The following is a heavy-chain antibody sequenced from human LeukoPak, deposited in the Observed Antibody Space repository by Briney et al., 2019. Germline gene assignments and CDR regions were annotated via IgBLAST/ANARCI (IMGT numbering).Heavy chain of an antibody. CDR2: IYYSGST. J-gene: IGHJ6*02. CDR3: ARDHPHSSTIEKAHYYYGMDV. V-gene: IGHV4-59*11. D-gene: IGHD2-2*01. Sequence: SETLSLTCTVSGDSINSLDLWSWVRQPPGKGLEWIGYIYYSGSTNYNPSLKSRVTISVDTSKNQFSLKLSSVTAADTAVYYCARDHPHSSTIEKAHYYYGMDVWGQGTTVTVSS. CDR1: GDSINSLDL.